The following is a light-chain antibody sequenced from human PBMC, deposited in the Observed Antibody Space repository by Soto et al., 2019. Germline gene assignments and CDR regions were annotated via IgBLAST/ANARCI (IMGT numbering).Light chain of an antibody. J-gene: IGKJ1*01. CDR3: QHYNSYSEA. CDR2: GAS. V-gene: IGKV3-15*01. Sequence: EIVLTQSPGTLSLSPGERATLSCRASQSVSTNLAWYQQAPGQAPRLLIYGASTRATGIPARFSGSGSGTEFTLTISSLQPDDFATYYCQHYNSYSEAFGQGTKVDNK. CDR1: QSVSTN.